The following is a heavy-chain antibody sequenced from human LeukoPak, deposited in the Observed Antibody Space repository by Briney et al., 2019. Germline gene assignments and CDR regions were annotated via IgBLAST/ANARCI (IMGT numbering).Heavy chain of an antibody. Sequence: GGSLRLSCLASGFTFSNAYMSWARPAPGKGLEWVGRIRRETHGGTAEYAAPVKGRFTISRDDSKDTLYLQMNSLKTEDTAVYYCTTYGQGWNWGQGALVTVSS. CDR1: GFTFSNAY. J-gene: IGHJ4*02. D-gene: IGHD3-10*01. V-gene: IGHV3-15*01. CDR2: IRRETHGGTA. CDR3: TTYGQGWN.